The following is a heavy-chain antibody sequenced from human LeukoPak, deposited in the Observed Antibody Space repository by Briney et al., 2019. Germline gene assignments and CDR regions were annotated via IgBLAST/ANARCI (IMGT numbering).Heavy chain of an antibody. CDR3: ARALGYSYGYAVDY. D-gene: IGHD5-18*01. Sequence: QSGGSLRLSCAASGCFVSNYNMNWVRQTPGKGLEWLSYISSSSGTIYYADSVKGRFTISGDNAKNSLYLQMNSLRAEDTAVYYCARALGYSYGYAVDYGGQGTLVTVSS. J-gene: IGHJ4*02. CDR2: ISSSSGTI. CDR1: GCFVSNYN. V-gene: IGHV3-48*01.